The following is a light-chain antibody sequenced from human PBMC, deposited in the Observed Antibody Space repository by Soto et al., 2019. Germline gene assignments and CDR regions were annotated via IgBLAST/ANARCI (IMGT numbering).Light chain of an antibody. J-gene: IGLJ2*01. CDR2: EVS. CDR1: SSDVGVYNY. V-gene: IGLV2-14*01. CDR3: SSYTSSSTT. Sequence: QSALTQPASVSGSPGQSITISCTGTSSDVGVYNYVSWYQQHPGKAPKLMIYEVSNRPSGVSNRFSGSKSGNTASLTISGLQAEAEADYYGSSYTSSSTTFGGGTKLTVL.